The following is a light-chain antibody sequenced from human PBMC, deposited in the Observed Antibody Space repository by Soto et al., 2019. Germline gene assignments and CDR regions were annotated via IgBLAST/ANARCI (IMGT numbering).Light chain of an antibody. Sequence: DIVLTQSPGTLSLPPGESATLSCRASQSVDSTYIAWYQQKPGQAPRLLIFGASGRATGIPDRFSGSGSGTDFTLTISRLEPEDFAVYYCQHYDSFRTFGQGTKVEI. CDR3: QHYDSFRT. CDR1: QSVDSTY. V-gene: IGKV3-20*01. J-gene: IGKJ1*01. CDR2: GAS.